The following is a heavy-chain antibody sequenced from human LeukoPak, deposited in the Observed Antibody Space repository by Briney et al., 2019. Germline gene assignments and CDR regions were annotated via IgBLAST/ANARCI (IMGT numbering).Heavy chain of an antibody. CDR1: GGSIGSSSYY. CDR2: IYYSGST. D-gene: IGHD3-3*01. CDR3: AGHPSGWFDP. Sequence: SETLSLTCTVSGGSIGSSSYYWGWIRQPPGKGLEWIGSIYYSGSTYYNPSLKSRVTISVDTSKNQFSLKLSSVTAADTAVYYCAGHPSGWFDPWGQGTLVTVSS. V-gene: IGHV4-39*01. J-gene: IGHJ5*02.